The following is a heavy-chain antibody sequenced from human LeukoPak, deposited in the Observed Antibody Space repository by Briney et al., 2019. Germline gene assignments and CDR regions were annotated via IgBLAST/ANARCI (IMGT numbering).Heavy chain of an antibody. Sequence: GGSLRLSCAASGFTFSSYAMSWVRQAPGKGLEWVSAISGSGGSTYYADSVKGRFTISRDNAKNSLYLQMNSLRAEDTAVYYCAGDLLGIAYRGAFYYWGQGTLVTVPS. J-gene: IGHJ4*02. CDR3: AGDLLGIAYRGAFYY. CDR2: ISGSGGST. D-gene: IGHD6-13*01. CDR1: GFTFSSYA. V-gene: IGHV3-23*01.